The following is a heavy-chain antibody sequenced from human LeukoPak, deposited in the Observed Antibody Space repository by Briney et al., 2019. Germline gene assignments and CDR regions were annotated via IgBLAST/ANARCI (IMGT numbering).Heavy chain of an antibody. Sequence: SVKVSCKASGGTFSSYAISWVRQAPGQGLEWMGGIIPIFGTANYAQKFQGRVTITADKSTSTAYMELSSLRSVDTAVYYCAYSRRASYYYYYMDVWGKGTTVTVSS. CDR2: IIPIFGTA. D-gene: IGHD6-13*01. V-gene: IGHV1-69*06. CDR1: GGTFSSYA. CDR3: AYSRRASYYYYYMDV. J-gene: IGHJ6*03.